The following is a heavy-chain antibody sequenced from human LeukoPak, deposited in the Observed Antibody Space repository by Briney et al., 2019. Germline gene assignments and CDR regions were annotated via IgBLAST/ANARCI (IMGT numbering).Heavy chain of an antibody. CDR3: ARDRDSLNDAFDI. Sequence: SETLSLTCTVSGGSISSGDYYWGWIRQPPGKGLEWIGSIYYSGSTYYNPSLKSRVTISVDTSKNQFSLKLSSVTAADTAVYYCARDRDSLNDAFDIWGQGTMVTVSS. D-gene: IGHD3-10*01. CDR1: GGSISSGDYY. V-gene: IGHV4-39*07. J-gene: IGHJ3*02. CDR2: IYYSGST.